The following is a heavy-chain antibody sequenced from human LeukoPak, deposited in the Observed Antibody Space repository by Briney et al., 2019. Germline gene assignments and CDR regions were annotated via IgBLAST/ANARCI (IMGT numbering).Heavy chain of an antibody. V-gene: IGHV4-39*07. CDR1: GGSISSDSYY. J-gene: IGHJ4*02. Sequence: SETLSLTCTVSGGSISSDSYYWGWIRQPPGKGLEWIGSNFHSGSTHYNPSLKSRVTISIDTSKNQFSLRLSSVTAADTAVHYCARVRSPSSGWFGVDYWGQGTLVTVSS. D-gene: IGHD6-19*01. CDR2: NFHSGST. CDR3: ARVRSPSSGWFGVDY.